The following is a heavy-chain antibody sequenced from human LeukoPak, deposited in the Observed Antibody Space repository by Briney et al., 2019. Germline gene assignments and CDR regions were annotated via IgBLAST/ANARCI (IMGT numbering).Heavy chain of an antibody. V-gene: IGHV3-9*01. CDR1: GFTFDDYA. J-gene: IGHJ6*02. CDR2: ISWNSGSI. D-gene: IGHD2-2*01. Sequence: PGRSLRLSCAASGFTFDDYAMHWVRQAPGKGLEWVSGISWNSGSIGYADSVKGRFTISRDNAKNSLYLQMNSLRAEDTALYYCAKEDCSSTSCLALTPDYYYYGMDVWGQGTTVTVSS. CDR3: AKEDCSSTSCLALTPDYYYYGMDV.